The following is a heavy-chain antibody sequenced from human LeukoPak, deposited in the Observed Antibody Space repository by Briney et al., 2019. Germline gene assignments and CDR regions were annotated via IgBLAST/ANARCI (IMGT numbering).Heavy chain of an antibody. J-gene: IGHJ4*02. Sequence: GRSLRLSCTASGFLFSSYGLHWVRQAPGKGLEWVARVSHDGNNKYYADSVKGRFTISRDNSRNTLYLQMDILRAEDTAVYYCARDGRGTTHDGPFDYWGQGTLVNVSS. CDR1: GFLFSSYG. V-gene: IGHV3-30*01. CDR3: ARDGRGTTHDGPFDY. D-gene: IGHD1-7*01. CDR2: VSHDGNNK.